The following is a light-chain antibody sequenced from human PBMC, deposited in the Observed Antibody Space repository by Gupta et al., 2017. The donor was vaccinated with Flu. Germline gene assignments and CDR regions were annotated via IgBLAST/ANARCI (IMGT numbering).Light chain of an antibody. J-gene: IGLJ3*02. Sequence: SYGLTQPPSVSVSPGQTATIACSGAKLGNKYVCCYRQKPGQSPILVLYQDSKRPSGIPERFSGSNSGNTATLTISGTQAMDEADYYCHTWDNSVGVFGGGTKLTVL. CDR3: HTWDNSVGV. CDR2: QDS. CDR1: KLGNKY. V-gene: IGLV3-1*01.